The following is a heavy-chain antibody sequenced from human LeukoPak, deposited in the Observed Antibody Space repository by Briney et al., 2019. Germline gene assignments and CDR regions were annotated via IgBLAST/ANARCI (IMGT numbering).Heavy chain of an antibody. D-gene: IGHD4-17*01. Sequence: GWSLRLSCAASGFTFSSYGMHWVRQAPGKGLEWVAVISYDGSNKYYADSVKGRFTISRDNSKNTLYLQMNSLRAEDTAVYYCARDGTDYGDYGSYYYYYYGMDVWGQGTTVTVSS. J-gene: IGHJ6*02. V-gene: IGHV3-30*19. CDR1: GFTFSSYG. CDR3: ARDGTDYGDYGSYYYYYYGMDV. CDR2: ISYDGSNK.